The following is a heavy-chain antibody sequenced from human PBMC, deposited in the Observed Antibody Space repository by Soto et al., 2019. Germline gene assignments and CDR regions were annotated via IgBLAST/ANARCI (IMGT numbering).Heavy chain of an antibody. CDR1: GGSFSGYY. V-gene: IGHV4-34*01. Sequence: SETLSLTCAVYGGSFSGYYWSWIRQPPGKGLEWIGEINHSGSTNYNPSLKSRVTISVDTSKNQFSLKLSSVTAADTAVYYCARGGTKVVVVPFGVSAPLKQNNWFDPWGQGTLVTVSS. D-gene: IGHD2-2*01. J-gene: IGHJ5*02. CDR2: INHSGST. CDR3: ARGGTKVVVVPFGVSAPLKQNNWFDP.